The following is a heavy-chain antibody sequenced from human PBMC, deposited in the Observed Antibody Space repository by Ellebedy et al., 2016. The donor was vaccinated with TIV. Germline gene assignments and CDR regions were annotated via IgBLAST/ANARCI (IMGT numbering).Heavy chain of an antibody. V-gene: IGHV1-69*13. CDR3: ATDRAPDGRNWYFDL. D-gene: IGHD5-24*01. CDR2: IIPIFGTA. CDR1: GGTFSSYA. Sequence: AASVKVSCKASGGTFSSYAISWVRQAPGQGLEWMGGIIPIFGTAKYAQKFQGRVTLAADESTSTAYMELSSLRSEDTAVYYCATDRAPDGRNWYFDLWGRGTVVTVSS. J-gene: IGHJ2*01.